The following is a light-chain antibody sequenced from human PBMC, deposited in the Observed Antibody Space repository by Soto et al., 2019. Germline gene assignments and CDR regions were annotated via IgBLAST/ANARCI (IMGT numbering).Light chain of an antibody. J-gene: IGLJ2*01. CDR1: SSDIGAYKF. CDR2: EVS. CDR3: SLYAGSNNVV. Sequence: QSALTQPPSASGSPGQSVAISCTGTSSDIGAYKFVSWYQQHPGKAPKLIIYEVSIRPSGVPDRFSGSKSGNTASLTVSGLRAEDEADYYCSLYAGSNNVVFGGGTKVTVL. V-gene: IGLV2-8*01.